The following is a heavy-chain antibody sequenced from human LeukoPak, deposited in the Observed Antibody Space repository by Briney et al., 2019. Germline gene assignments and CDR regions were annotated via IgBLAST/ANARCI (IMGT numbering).Heavy chain of an antibody. CDR3: ARDGYSSSPNWFDP. J-gene: IGHJ5*02. V-gene: IGHV3-30-3*01. CDR1: GFTFSSYA. Sequence: GGSLRLSCAASGFTFSSYAMHWVRQAPGKGLEWVAVISYDGSNKYYADSVKGRFTISRDNSKNTLYLQMNSLRAEDTAVYYCARDGYSSSPNWFDPWGQGTLVTVSS. CDR2: ISYDGSNK. D-gene: IGHD6-13*01.